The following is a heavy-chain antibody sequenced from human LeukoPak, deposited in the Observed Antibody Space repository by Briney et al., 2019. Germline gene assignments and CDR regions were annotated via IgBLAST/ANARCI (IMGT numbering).Heavy chain of an antibody. CDR2: IYYSGST. D-gene: IGHD3-22*01. CDR1: GGSISSYY. CDR3: ARRDSSGYYYDY. Sequence: SETLSLTCTASGGSISSYYWSWVRQPAGKGLEWIGYIYYSGSTNYNPSLKSRVTISVDTSKNQFSLKLSSVTAADTAVYYCARRDSSGYYYDYWGQGTLVTVSS. J-gene: IGHJ4*02. V-gene: IGHV4-59*01.